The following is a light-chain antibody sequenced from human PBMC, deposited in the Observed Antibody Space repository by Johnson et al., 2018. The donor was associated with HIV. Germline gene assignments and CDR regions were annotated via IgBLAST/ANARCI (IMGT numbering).Light chain of an antibody. Sequence: QSVLTQPPSVSAAPGQKVTISCSGSSSNIGNNYVSWYQQLPGTAPKLLIYETNKRPSGIPDRFSGSKSGTSATLGITGLQTGDEADYYCGTWDSSLSAEVFGTGTKVTVL. J-gene: IGLJ1*01. CDR3: GTWDSSLSAEV. CDR1: SSNIGNNY. CDR2: ETN. V-gene: IGLV1-51*02.